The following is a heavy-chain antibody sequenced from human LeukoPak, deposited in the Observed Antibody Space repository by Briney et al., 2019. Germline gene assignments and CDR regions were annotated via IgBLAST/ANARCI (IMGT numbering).Heavy chain of an antibody. CDR3: AKDIGPGGSYNAFDI. Sequence: GGSLSLSCAASGFTFDDYAMHWVRQAPGKGLEWVSGISWNSGSIGYADSVKGRFTITRDNAKNSLYLQMNSLRAEDTALYYCAKDIGPGGSYNAFDIWGQGTMVTVSS. V-gene: IGHV3-9*01. J-gene: IGHJ3*02. CDR1: GFTFDDYA. D-gene: IGHD1-26*01. CDR2: ISWNSGSI.